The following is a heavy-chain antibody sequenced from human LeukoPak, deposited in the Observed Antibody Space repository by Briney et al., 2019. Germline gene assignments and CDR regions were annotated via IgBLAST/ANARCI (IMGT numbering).Heavy chain of an antibody. J-gene: IGHJ5*02. Sequence: GGSLRLSCAASGLTFSSYAMSWVRQAPGKGLQWVSGISGSGISTLYADSVQGRFIISRDNSNNTLYLEMNNLRAEDTAVYYCAKDRLKGIAAAGTGWFDPWGQGALVTVSS. V-gene: IGHV3-23*01. CDR3: AKDRLKGIAAAGTGWFDP. CDR1: GLTFSSYA. D-gene: IGHD6-13*01. CDR2: ISGSGIST.